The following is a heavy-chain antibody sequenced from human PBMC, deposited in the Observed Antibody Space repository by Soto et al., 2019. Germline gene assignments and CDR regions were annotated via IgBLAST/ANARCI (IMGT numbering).Heavy chain of an antibody. V-gene: IGHV4-31*03. D-gene: IGHD3-10*01. J-gene: IGHJ6*02. CDR1: GGSISSGGYY. Sequence: SDTLSHTCTVSGGSISSGGYYGSWIRQHPGKGLEWIGYIYYSGSTYYIPSLKSRVTIPVDTSKNQFSLKLSSVTAADTAVYYCARDRYYGTGSFFGMDVWGQGTTVTVSS. CDR2: IYYSGST. CDR3: ARDRYYGTGSFFGMDV.